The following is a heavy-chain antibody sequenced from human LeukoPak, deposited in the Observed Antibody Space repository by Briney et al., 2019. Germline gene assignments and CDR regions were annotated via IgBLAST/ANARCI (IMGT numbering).Heavy chain of an antibody. CDR3: ARAPPGGWLQSDYFDY. CDR2: IYYSGST. Sequence: SETLSLTCTVSGGSISSSSYYWGWIRQPPGKGLEWIGSIYYSGSTYYNPSLKSRVTISVDTSKNQFSLKLSSVTAADTAVYYCARAPPGGWLQSDYFDYWGQGTLVTVSS. CDR1: GGSISSSSYY. V-gene: IGHV4-39*01. J-gene: IGHJ4*02. D-gene: IGHD5-24*01.